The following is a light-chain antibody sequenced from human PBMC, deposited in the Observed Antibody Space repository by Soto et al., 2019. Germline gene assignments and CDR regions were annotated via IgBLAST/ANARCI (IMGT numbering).Light chain of an antibody. V-gene: IGLV2-23*02. CDR3: CSYAGSTTLV. Sequence: QSALTQPASVSGSPGQSITISCTGTSSDVGSYNLVSWYQQYPGKAPKLMIYEVSKRPSGVSNRLSGSKTGNTASLTISGLQAEDEADYYCCSYAGSTTLVFGGGTKLTVL. CDR2: EVS. J-gene: IGLJ2*01. CDR1: SSDVGSYNL.